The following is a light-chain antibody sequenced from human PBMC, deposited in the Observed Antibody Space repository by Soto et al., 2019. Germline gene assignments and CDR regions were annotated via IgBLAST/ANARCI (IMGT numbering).Light chain of an antibody. CDR2: RAS. V-gene: IGKV1-5*03. CDR3: QQYNSYSEYT. CDR1: QSIDNW. Sequence: DIQMTQSPSSLSASVGDRVTITCRASQSIDNWLAWYQQKPGKAPKLLIFRASTLTSGVPSRFSGSGSGTQFTLTISSLQPDYFATYYCQQYNSYSEYTFGQGTKLEIK. J-gene: IGKJ2*01.